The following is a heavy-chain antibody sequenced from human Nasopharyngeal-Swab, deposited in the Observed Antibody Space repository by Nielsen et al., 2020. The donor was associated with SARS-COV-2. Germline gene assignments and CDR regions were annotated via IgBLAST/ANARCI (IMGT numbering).Heavy chain of an antibody. J-gene: IGHJ5*02. D-gene: IGHD3-16*01. CDR1: GVASSSYS. CDR3: ARGGVRSYWFDP. V-gene: IGHV3-21*01. CDR2: ISSSSSYI. Sequence: GGYLRRSCAASGVASSSYSMNWVRQAPGKGLEWVSSISSSSSYIYYADSVKGRFTISRDNAKNSLYLQMNSLRAEDTGVYYCARGGVRSYWFDPWGQGTLVTVSS.